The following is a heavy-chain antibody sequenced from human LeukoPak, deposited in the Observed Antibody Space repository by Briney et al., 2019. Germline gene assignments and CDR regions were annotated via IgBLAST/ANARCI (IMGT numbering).Heavy chain of an antibody. CDR3: ARETTGYCSSTSCPIVRFDY. J-gene: IGHJ4*02. CDR1: GYTFTGYY. Sequence: ASVKVSCKASGYTFTGYYMHWVRQAPGQGLEWMGWTNPNSGGTNYAQKFQGRVTMTRDTSISTAYMELSRLRSDDTAVYYCARETTGYCSSTSCPIVRFDYWGQGTLVTVSS. V-gene: IGHV1-2*02. D-gene: IGHD2-2*01. CDR2: TNPNSGGT.